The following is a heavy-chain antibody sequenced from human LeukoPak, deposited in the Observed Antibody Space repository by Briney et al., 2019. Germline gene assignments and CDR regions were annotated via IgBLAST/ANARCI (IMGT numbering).Heavy chain of an antibody. D-gene: IGHD3-22*01. CDR1: GYTFTGYY. CDR3: ARSSLLSGSKYDY. V-gene: IGHV1-2*02. CDR2: INPNSGGT. J-gene: IGHJ4*02. Sequence: ASVKVSCKASGYTFTGYYMHWVRQAPGQGLEWMGWINPNSGGTNYAQKFQGRVTMTRDTSISTAYMELSRLRSDDTAVYYCARSSLLSGSKYDYWGQGTLVTVSS.